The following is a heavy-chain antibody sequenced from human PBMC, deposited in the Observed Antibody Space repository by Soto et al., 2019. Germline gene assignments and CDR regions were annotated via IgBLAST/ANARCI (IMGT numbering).Heavy chain of an antibody. CDR2: IYSSGST. CDR1: NGSISSHY. CDR3: ARPRTTFDI. J-gene: IGHJ3*02. V-gene: IGHV4-59*11. Sequence: TLSLTCTVSNGSISSHYWSWIRQPPGKGLEWIGYIYSSGSTIYSPSLKSRVTISVDTSKNQFSLKLSSVTAADTAVYYCARPRTTFDIWGQGTLVTVSS.